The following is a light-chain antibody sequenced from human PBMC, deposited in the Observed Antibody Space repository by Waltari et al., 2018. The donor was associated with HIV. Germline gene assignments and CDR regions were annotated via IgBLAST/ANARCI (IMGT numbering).Light chain of an antibody. V-gene: IGLV1-44*01. CDR3: AAWDDSLNGYV. CDR1: SSNIGSNT. CDR2: SNN. Sequence: QSVLTQPPSASGTPGQRVTISCSGSSSNIGSNTVTWYQQLPGTAPKLLIYSNNQRPSWVPDRFSGSKSGTSASLAISGLQSEDEADYYCAAWDDSLNGYVFGTGTKVTVL. J-gene: IGLJ1*01.